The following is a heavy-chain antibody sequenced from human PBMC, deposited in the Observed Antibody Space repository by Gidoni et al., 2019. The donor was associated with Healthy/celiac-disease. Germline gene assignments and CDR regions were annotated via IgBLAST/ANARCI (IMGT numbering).Heavy chain of an antibody. D-gene: IGHD2-21*02. CDR2: ISGSGGST. Sequence: EVQLLESGGGLVQPGGSLRLSCAASGFPFSSYALSWVRQAPGKGLEWVSAISGSGGSTYYADSVKGRFTISRDNSKNTLYLQMNSLRAEDTAVYYCAKGYGGNSAPSYYYYMDVWGKGTTVTVSS. V-gene: IGHV3-23*01. CDR1: GFPFSSYA. J-gene: IGHJ6*03. CDR3: AKGYGGNSAPSYYYYMDV.